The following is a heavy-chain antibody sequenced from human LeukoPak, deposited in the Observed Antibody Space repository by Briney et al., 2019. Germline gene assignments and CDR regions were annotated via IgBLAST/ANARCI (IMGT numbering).Heavy chain of an antibody. V-gene: IGHV1-46*01. Sequence: GASVKVSCMTSGYTFTKYLIHWVRQAPGQGLEWVGTINPNGDATNYAPRLQGRLTLTQDTSTSTVYMELRGLTPDDTAVYYCARPLFCAFDNCGYWLDPWGPGTLVTVSS. J-gene: IGHJ5*02. CDR3: ARPLFCAFDNCGYWLDP. CDR1: GYTFTKYL. CDR2: INPNGDAT. D-gene: IGHD1-20*01.